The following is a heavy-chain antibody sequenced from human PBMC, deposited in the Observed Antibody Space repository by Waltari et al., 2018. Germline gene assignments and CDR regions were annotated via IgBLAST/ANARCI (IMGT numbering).Heavy chain of an antibody. V-gene: IGHV4-39*01. CDR1: GGSISSSSYY. CDR2: IYYSGST. CDR3: ARHPAMTIMLWYFDL. J-gene: IGHJ2*01. Sequence: QLQLQESGPGLVKPSETLSLTCPFSGGSISSSSYYWGWIRQPPGKGLEWIGSIYYSGSTYYNPSLKSRVTISVDTSKNQFSLKLSSVTAADTAVYYCARHPAMTIMLWYFDLWGRGTLVTVSS. D-gene: IGHD2-8*01.